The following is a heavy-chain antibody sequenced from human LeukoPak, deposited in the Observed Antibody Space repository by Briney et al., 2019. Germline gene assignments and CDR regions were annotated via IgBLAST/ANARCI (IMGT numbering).Heavy chain of an antibody. Sequence: ASVKVSCKASGYTFTGYYMHWVRQAPGQGLEWMGWINPNSGGTNYAQKFQGRVTMTRDTSISTAYMELSRLRSDDTAVYYRARDLFLYYYDSSGYYTDPWGQGTLVTVSS. CDR2: INPNSGGT. V-gene: IGHV1-2*02. J-gene: IGHJ5*02. D-gene: IGHD3-22*01. CDR1: GYTFTGYY. CDR3: ARDLFLYYYDSSGYYTDP.